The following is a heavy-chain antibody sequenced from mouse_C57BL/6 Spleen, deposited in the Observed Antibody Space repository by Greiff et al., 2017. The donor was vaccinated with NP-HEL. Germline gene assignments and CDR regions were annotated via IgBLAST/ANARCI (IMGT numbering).Heavy chain of an antibody. Sequence: EVKLVESGGGLVKPGGSLKLSCAASGFTFSSYTMSWVRQTPEKRLEWVATISGGGGNTYYPDSVKGRFTISRDNAKNTLYLQMSSLRSEDTALYYCARQEGVTVSFDYWGQGTTLTVSS. CDR1: GFTFSSYT. V-gene: IGHV5-9*01. CDR2: ISGGGGNT. J-gene: IGHJ2*01. CDR3: ARQEGVTVSFDY. D-gene: IGHD2-2*01.